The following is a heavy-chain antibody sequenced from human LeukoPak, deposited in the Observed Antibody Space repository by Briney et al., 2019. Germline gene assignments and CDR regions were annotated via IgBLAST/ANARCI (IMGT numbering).Heavy chain of an antibody. Sequence: PGGSLRLSCAAAGFTFNTFGMSWVRQAPGKGLEWLSSINAGGDHTYYADSVKGRFTITRDNTRNTLYLQMNGLRAEDTAIYFCAKRSDYGGDWKYLDYWGQGAPVTVSS. CDR1: GFTFNTFG. J-gene: IGHJ4*02. D-gene: IGHD4-23*01. CDR3: AKRSDYGGDWKYLDY. CDR2: INAGGDHT. V-gene: IGHV3-23*01.